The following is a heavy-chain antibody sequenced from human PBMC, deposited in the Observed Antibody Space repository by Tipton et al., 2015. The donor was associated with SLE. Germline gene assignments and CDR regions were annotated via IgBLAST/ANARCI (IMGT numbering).Heavy chain of an antibody. CDR1: GGSFSGYY. V-gene: IGHV4-34*01. CDR2: INHSGSA. D-gene: IGHD5-18*01. J-gene: IGHJ4*02. Sequence: TLSLTCAVYGGSFSGYYWSWIRQPPGKGLEWIGEINHSGSANYNPSLKSRLTISVDTSKNQFSLKLSSVTAADTAVYYCAREQTDAYTYGPIDYWGQGTLVTVSS. CDR3: AREQTDAYTYGPIDY.